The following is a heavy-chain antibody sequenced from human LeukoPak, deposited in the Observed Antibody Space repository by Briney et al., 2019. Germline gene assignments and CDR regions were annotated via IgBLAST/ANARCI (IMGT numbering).Heavy chain of an antibody. J-gene: IGHJ6*03. V-gene: IGHV3-48*01. CDR1: GFTFSSYS. CDR3: ARRYCSSTSCYTEGYYYYYYMDV. CDR2: ISSSSSNI. Sequence: GGSPRLSCAASGFTFSSYSMNWVRQAPGKGLEWVSYISSSSSNIYYADSVKGRFTISRDNAKNSLYLQMNSLRAEDTAVYYCARRYCSSTSCYTEGYYYYYYMDVWGKGTTVTVSS. D-gene: IGHD2-2*02.